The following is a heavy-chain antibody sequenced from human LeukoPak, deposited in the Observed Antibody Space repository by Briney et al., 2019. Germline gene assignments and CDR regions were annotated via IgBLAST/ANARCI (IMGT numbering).Heavy chain of an antibody. CDR3: AKASDYDSSGYYYEGKNYFDY. J-gene: IGHJ4*02. Sequence: SGGSLRLSCAASGFTFSSYAMSWVRQAPGKGLEWVSAISGSGGSTYYADSVKGRFTISRDNSKNTLYLQMNSLRAEDTAVYYCAKASDYDSSGYYYEGKNYFDYWGQGTLVTVSS. CDR2: ISGSGGST. D-gene: IGHD3-22*01. V-gene: IGHV3-23*01. CDR1: GFTFSSYA.